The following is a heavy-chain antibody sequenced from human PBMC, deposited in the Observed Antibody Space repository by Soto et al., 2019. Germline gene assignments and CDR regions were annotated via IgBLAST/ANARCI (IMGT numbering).Heavy chain of an antibody. D-gene: IGHD3-22*01. Sequence: GRSLRLPCAASGFTFSSYDMSWAPQAPGKGLQWVSESSASGGSTYYADSVKARFTISRDNSKNMVVLQLSSKRAEDTALSYFAKDVTMILVGAVGLWGQGTQVTVSS. J-gene: IGHJ4*02. CDR3: AKDVTMILVGAVGL. V-gene: IGHV3-23*01. CDR1: GFTFSSYD. CDR2: SSASGGST.